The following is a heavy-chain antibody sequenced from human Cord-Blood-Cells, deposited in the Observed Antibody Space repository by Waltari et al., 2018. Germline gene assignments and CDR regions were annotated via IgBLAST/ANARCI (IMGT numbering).Heavy chain of an antibody. CDR3: ARDSDHYITIFGVAPDY. Sequence: QVQLVQSGAEVKKPGASVKVSCKASGYTFTSYGISWVRQAPGQGLEWMGWISAYNGNTNYAHKLQGRVTMTTDTSTSTAYMELRSLRSDDTAVYYCARDSDHYITIFGVAPDYWGQGTLVTVSS. D-gene: IGHD3-3*01. CDR1: GYTFTSYG. J-gene: IGHJ4*02. V-gene: IGHV1-18*04. CDR2: ISAYNGNT.